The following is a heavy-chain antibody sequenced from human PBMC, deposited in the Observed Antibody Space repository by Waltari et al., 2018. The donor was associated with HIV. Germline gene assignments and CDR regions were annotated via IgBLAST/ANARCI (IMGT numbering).Heavy chain of an antibody. CDR1: GYTFTDYY. J-gene: IGHJ4*02. CDR3: ALYCSGGNCFFDY. Sequence: QEQLVQSGAEVKKPGASVTVYCKASGYTFTDYYMHWVRQAPGQGLEWMGWINPKSGGTNYAQKFQGRVTMTRDTSISTAYMELSSLRSDDTAVYYCALYCSGGNCFFDYWGQGTLVTVSS. CDR2: INPKSGGT. D-gene: IGHD2-15*01. V-gene: IGHV1-2*02.